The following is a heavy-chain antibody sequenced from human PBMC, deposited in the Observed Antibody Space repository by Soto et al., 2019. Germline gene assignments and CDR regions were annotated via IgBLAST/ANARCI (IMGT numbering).Heavy chain of an antibody. CDR3: VKTYGSMNWFDL. V-gene: IGHV4-39*01. CDR2: IYHIGRP. CDR1: GASITGSRYY. J-gene: IGHJ5*02. Sequence: LQLEESGPGLVKPSETLSLTCTVSGASITGSRYYWGWIRQPPGKGLEWIGTIYHIGRPYYNPTTKSRPTMSVDTAKKQVSLRLTSVTAADTAVYYCVKTYGSMNWFDLWDQGTLVTVSS. D-gene: IGHD3-10*01.